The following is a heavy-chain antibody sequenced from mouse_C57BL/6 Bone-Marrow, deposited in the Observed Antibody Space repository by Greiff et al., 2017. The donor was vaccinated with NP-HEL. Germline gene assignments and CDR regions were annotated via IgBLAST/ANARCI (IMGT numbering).Heavy chain of an antibody. J-gene: IGHJ1*03. CDR3: ASLLLRPWYFDV. V-gene: IGHV2-2*01. CDR1: GFSLTSYG. D-gene: IGHD1-1*01. Sequence: VQLVESGPGLVQPSQSLSITCTVSGFSLTSYGVHWVRQSPGKGLEWLGVIWSGGSTDYNAAFISRLSISKDNSKSQVFFKMNSLQADDTAIYYCASLLLRPWYFDVWGTGTTVTVSS. CDR2: IWSGGST.